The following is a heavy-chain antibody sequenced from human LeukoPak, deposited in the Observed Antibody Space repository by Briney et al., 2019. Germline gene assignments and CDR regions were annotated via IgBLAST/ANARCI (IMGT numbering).Heavy chain of an antibody. D-gene: IGHD3-16*02. Sequence: SETLSLTCAVYGGSFSGYYWSWIRQPPGKGLEWIGEINHSGSTNYNPSLKSRVTISVDTSKNQFSLKLSSVTAADTAVYYCARVGVNVWGSYRFGYWGQGTLVTVSS. J-gene: IGHJ4*02. CDR2: INHSGST. V-gene: IGHV4-34*01. CDR1: GGSFSGYY. CDR3: ARVGVNVWGSYRFGY.